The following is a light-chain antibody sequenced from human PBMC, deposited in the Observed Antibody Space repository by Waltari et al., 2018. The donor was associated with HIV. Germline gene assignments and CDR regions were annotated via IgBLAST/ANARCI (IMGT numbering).Light chain of an antibody. CDR2: GAS. CDR3: QQYGSSPCT. CDR1: QSVSKNY. Sequence: EIVLTQSPGTLSLSPGERATLSCRASQSVSKNYLAWYQQKSGQAPRPLTYGASSRATGIADRFSGSGSGTDFTLTISRLEPEDFAVYYCQQYGSSPCTFGPGTKVDVK. J-gene: IGKJ3*01. V-gene: IGKV3-20*01.